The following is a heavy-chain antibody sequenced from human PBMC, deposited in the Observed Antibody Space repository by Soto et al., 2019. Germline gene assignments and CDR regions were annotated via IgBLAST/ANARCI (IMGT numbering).Heavy chain of an antibody. Sequence: QVQLVQSGAEVKKPGASVKVSCKASGYTFTNYAMHWVRQAPGQRLEWMGWIIAGNGNTKYSQKFQGRVTITRDTSASTAYMELLSLRSADTAVYYCAREGYCSSTSCFDYWGQGTLVTVSS. CDR3: AREGYCSSTSCFDY. CDR2: IIAGNGNT. V-gene: IGHV1-3*01. CDR1: GYTFTNYA. D-gene: IGHD2-2*01. J-gene: IGHJ4*02.